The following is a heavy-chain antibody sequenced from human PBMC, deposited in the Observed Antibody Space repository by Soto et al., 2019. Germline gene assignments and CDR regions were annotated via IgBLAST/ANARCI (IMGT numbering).Heavy chain of an antibody. V-gene: IGHV1-2*02. D-gene: IGHD3-10*01. CDR1: GYTFTGYY. Sequence: ASVKVSCKASGYTFTGYYMHWVRQAPGQGLEWMGWINPNSGGTNYAQKFQGRVTMTRDTSISTAYMELSRLRSDDTAVYSCARITMVRGGVSWCDPWGQGTLGTVSS. J-gene: IGHJ5*02. CDR2: INPNSGGT. CDR3: ARITMVRGGVSWCDP.